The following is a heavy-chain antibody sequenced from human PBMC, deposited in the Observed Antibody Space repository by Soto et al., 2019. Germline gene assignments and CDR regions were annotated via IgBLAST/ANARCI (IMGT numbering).Heavy chain of an antibody. D-gene: IGHD6-6*01. CDR1: GFTFSNAW. CDR2: IKSKTDGGTT. CDR3: TTDAPQDSSYYFDY. V-gene: IGHV3-15*01. J-gene: IGHJ4*02. Sequence: GGSLRLSCAASGFTFSNAWMSWVRQAPGKGLEWVGRIKSKTDGGTTDYAAPVKGRFTISRDDSKNTLYLQMNSLKTEDTAVYYCTTDAPQDSSYYFDYWGQGTLVTVSS.